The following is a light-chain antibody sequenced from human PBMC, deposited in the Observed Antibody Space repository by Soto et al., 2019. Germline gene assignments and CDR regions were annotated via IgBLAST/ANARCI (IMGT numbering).Light chain of an antibody. CDR1: QSISGNY. J-gene: IGKJ5*01. CDR3: EHYGDSLSIT. CDR2: GTY. Sequence: EVVLTQSPGTLSLSPGERVTLSCRASQSISGNYLAWYQHKPCQPPRLLISGTYTRATGSPDWFSGRGSGAGFSLAIIRLEPGDFAVYYWEHYGDSLSITFGQGTRLEI. V-gene: IGKV3-20*01.